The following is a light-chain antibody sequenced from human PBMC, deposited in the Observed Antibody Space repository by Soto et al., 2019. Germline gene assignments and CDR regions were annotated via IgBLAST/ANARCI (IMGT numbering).Light chain of an antibody. CDR1: QSVNSNY. V-gene: IGKV3-20*01. CDR3: QQYGSSPRT. CDR2: GAS. J-gene: IGKJ1*01. Sequence: EIVLTQSPCTLSLSPGERATLSCRASQSVNSNYLAWYQQKPGQAPRLHIYGASTRATGIPDRFSGSGSGTDFTLTISRLEPEDFAVYYCQQYGSSPRTFGQRTKVDIK.